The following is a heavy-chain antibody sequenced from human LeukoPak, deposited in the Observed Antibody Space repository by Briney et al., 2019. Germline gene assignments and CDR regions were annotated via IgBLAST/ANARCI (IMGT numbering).Heavy chain of an antibody. CDR2: INHSGST. J-gene: IGHJ5*02. CDR1: GGSFSGYY. Sequence: SETLSLTCAVYGGSFSGYYWSWTRQPPGKGLEWIGEINHSGSTNYNPSLKSRVTISVDTSKNQFSLKLSSVTAADTAVYYCARAKIRIAAAGTDPWGQGTLVTVSS. CDR3: ARAKIRIAAAGTDP. D-gene: IGHD6-13*01. V-gene: IGHV4-34*01.